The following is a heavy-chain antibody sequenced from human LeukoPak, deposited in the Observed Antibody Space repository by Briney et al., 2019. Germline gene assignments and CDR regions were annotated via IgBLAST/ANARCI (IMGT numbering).Heavy chain of an antibody. J-gene: IGHJ4*02. CDR1: GGSINSYY. V-gene: IGHV4-59*01. CDR3: ARGLAAAGTSYFDY. Sequence: PSESLSLTCTVSGGSINSYYWSWIRQPPGKGLESLGYIYYSGSTNYSPSLKGRVTISVDTSKNQFSLKLSSVTAADTAVYYCARGLAAAGTSYFDYWGQGTLVTVSS. D-gene: IGHD6-13*01. CDR2: IYYSGST.